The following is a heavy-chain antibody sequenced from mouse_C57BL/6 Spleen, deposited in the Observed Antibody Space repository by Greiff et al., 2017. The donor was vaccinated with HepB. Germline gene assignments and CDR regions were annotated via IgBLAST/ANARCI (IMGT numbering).Heavy chain of an antibody. D-gene: IGHD2-4*01. Sequence: EVNLVESGGGLVKPGGSLKLSCAASGFTFSSYAMSWVRQTPEKRLEWVATISDGGSYTYYPDNVKGRFTISRDNAKNNLYLQMSHLKSEDTAMYYCARDQDDYPLDYWGQGTTLTVSS. J-gene: IGHJ2*01. CDR1: GFTFSSYA. CDR2: ISDGGSYT. CDR3: ARDQDDYPLDY. V-gene: IGHV5-4*01.